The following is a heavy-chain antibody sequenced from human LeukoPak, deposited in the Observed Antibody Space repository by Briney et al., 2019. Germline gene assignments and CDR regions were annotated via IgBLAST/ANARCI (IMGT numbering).Heavy chain of an antibody. J-gene: IGHJ4*02. Sequence: PGGSLRLSCAASGFTFDGYAMHWVRHAPGKVLEWVSFISEEGDRTSYADSVKGRFTISRDNSKNSLYLQMSSLRGEDTAIYYCASGGGAWYFFDYWGQGTLVTVSP. V-gene: IGHV3-43*02. CDR3: ASGGGAWYFFDY. CDR2: ISEEGDRT. CDR1: GFTFDGYA. D-gene: IGHD6-19*01.